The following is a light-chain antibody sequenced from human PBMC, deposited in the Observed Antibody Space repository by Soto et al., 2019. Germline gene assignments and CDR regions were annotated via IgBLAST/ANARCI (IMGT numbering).Light chain of an antibody. Sequence: DIQMTQSPSTLSASVGDRVTITRRASQSISSLLAWYQQKPGRAPTLLIYKASTLESGVPSRFSGSTSGTEFTLTISSLQPDDFATYYCQQYNSYPLTFGQGTRLEIK. J-gene: IGKJ5*01. V-gene: IGKV1-5*03. CDR1: QSISSL. CDR3: QQYNSYPLT. CDR2: KAS.